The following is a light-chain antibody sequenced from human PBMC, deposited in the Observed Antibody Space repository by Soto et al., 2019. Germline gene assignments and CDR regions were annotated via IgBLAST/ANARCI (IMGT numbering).Light chain of an antibody. J-gene: IGKJ2*01. CDR3: QHEA. V-gene: IGKV1-5*01. Sequence: DIQMTQSPSTLSASVGDRVTITCRASQSISSWLAWYQQKPGKAPKLLIYDASSLESGVPSRFSGSGSGTEFTLNISSLQPDDFATYYCQHEAFGQGTKLEIK. CDR2: DAS. CDR1: QSISSW.